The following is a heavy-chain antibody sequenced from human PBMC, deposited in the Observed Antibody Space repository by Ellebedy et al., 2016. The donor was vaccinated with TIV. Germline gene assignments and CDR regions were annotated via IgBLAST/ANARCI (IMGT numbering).Heavy chain of an antibody. J-gene: IGHJ4*02. CDR1: GDSIISDNW. V-gene: IGHV4-4*02. D-gene: IGHD1-1*01. CDR3: ARDRQNWSLDY. CDR2: VFHSGSA. Sequence: SETLSLTCAVSGDSIISDNWWSWVRQPPGKGLEWIGEVFHSGSAHYDPSLKSRVTISVDKSKNQFSLNLSYVTAADTAVYYCARDRQNWSLDYWGQGTLVTVSS.